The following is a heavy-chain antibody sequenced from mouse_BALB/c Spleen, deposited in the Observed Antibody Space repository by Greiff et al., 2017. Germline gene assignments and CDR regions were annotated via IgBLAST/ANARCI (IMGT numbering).Heavy chain of an antibody. CDR1: GFTFSSFG. V-gene: IGHV5-17*02. J-gene: IGHJ2*01. CDR3: ARSGYYGSSPDY. D-gene: IGHD1-1*01. Sequence: EVKLVESGGGLVQPGGSRKLSCAASGFTFSSFGMHWVRQAPEKGLEWVAYISSGSSTIYYADTVKGRFTISRDNPKNTLFLQMTSLRSEDTAMYYCARSGYYGSSPDYWGQGTTLTVSS. CDR2: ISSGSSTI.